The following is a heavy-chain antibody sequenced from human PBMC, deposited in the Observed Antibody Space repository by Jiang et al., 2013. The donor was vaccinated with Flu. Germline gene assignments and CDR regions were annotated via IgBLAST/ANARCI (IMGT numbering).Heavy chain of an antibody. J-gene: IGHJ4*02. CDR3: ARLTGDSSGYYSDH. Sequence: EVKEPGESLKISCKGSGYTFSNYWVGWVRQMPGKGLEWLGIIYPGDSDTRYTPSFEGQVTISVDKSITVAYLQWSGLKASDTAMYYCARLTGDSSGYYSDHWGQGTRVTVSS. D-gene: IGHD3-22*01. CDR1: GYTFSNYW. CDR2: IYPGDSDT. V-gene: IGHV5-51*03.